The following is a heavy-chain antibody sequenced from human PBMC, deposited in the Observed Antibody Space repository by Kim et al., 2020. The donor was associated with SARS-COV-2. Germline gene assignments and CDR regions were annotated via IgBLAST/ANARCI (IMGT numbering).Heavy chain of an antibody. J-gene: IGHJ6*03. CDR3: ARENCPYDSSGLIYYYYMDV. Sequence: RFTISRDNAKNSLYLQMNSLRAEDTAVYYCARENCPYDSSGLIYYYYMDVWGKGTTVTVSS. D-gene: IGHD3-22*01. V-gene: IGHV3-11*06.